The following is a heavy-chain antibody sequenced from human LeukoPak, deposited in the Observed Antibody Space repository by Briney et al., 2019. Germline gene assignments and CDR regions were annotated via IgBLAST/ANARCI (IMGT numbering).Heavy chain of an antibody. CDR3: ARHAYSNYEVHYYYGMDV. Sequence: PSETLSLTCTVSGGSISSYYWSWIRQPPGKGLEWIGYIYYSGSTNYNPSLKSRVTISVDTSKNQFSLKLSSVTAADTAVYYCARHAYSNYEVHYYYGMDVWGQGTTVTVSS. CDR2: IYYSGST. CDR1: GGSISSYY. D-gene: IGHD4-11*01. J-gene: IGHJ6*02. V-gene: IGHV4-59*08.